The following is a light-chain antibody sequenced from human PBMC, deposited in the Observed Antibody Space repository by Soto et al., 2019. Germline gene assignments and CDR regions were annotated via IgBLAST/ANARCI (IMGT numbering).Light chain of an antibody. CDR2: DVN. CDR3: SSYTTPSTVL. Sequence: QSALTQPASVSGSPGQSITISCTGTSTDVGAYNFVSWYQQYPGKAPKLMIYDVNYRPPGISYRFSGSKSGNTASLIISGLQTEDEADYYCSSYTTPSTVLFGGGTQLTV. V-gene: IGLV2-14*01. CDR1: STDVGAYNF. J-gene: IGLJ2*01.